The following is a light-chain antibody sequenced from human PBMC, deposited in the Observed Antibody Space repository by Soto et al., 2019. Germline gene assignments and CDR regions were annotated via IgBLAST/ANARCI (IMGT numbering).Light chain of an antibody. Sequence: DTQMTQSPSTLSASVGDRVTITCRASQGISNWLAWYQQKPGKAPKLLIYKASTLQSGVPSSFSGRGSGTEFTLTISSLQPDDVAAYYCRQYDNYPLTFGGGTRVEIK. CDR3: RQYDNYPLT. J-gene: IGKJ4*01. CDR2: KAS. V-gene: IGKV1-5*03. CDR1: QGISNW.